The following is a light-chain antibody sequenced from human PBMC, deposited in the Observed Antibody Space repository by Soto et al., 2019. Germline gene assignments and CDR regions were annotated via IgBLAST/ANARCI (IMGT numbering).Light chain of an antibody. CDR3: PSCTTSTTTI. Sequence: QSVLTQPASVSGSPGQSITISCTGTSSDIGAYNFVSWYQQHPGKAPKLMLYDVNIRPSGVSNRFSGSKSGNTASLTISGLQAEDEADYYCPSCTTSTTTIFVGGPKVTVL. V-gene: IGLV2-14*03. CDR2: DVN. J-gene: IGLJ2*01. CDR1: SSDIGAYNF.